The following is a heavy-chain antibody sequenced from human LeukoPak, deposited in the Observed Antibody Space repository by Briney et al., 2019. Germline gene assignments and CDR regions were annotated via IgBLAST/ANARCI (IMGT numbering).Heavy chain of an antibody. J-gene: IGHJ6*02. Sequence: GGSLRLSCAASRFTFSSFVMGWVRQAPGMGLECVSAISGSGLRTYYADSVRGRFTISREDSKNTLYLQMNNLRADDTAIYYCARVSGNIQIWLQPFGDGMDVWGQGTTVTVSS. D-gene: IGHD5-24*01. CDR3: ARVSGNIQIWLQPFGDGMDV. CDR2: ISGSGLRT. V-gene: IGHV3-23*01. CDR1: RFTFSSFV.